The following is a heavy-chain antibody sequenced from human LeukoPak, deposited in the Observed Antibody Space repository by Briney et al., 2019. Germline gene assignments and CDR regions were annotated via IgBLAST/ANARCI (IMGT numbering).Heavy chain of an antibody. V-gene: IGHV1-2*02. CDR3: ARSYHYDFWSGPYQNFDY. D-gene: IGHD3-3*01. CDR1: GYTFTGYY. Sequence: ASVKVSCKAFGYTFTGYYMHWVRQAPGQGLEWMGWINPNSGGTNYAQKFQGKVTMTRDTSISTAYMELSRLRSDDTAVYYCARSYHYDFWSGPYQNFDYWGQGTLVTVSS. J-gene: IGHJ4*02. CDR2: INPNSGGT.